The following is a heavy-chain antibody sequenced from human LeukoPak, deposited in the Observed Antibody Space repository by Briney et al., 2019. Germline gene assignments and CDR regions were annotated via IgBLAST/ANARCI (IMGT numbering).Heavy chain of an antibody. J-gene: IGHJ4*02. V-gene: IGHV3-23*01. CDR3: AKGNGYSYGRYYFDY. Sequence: GGSLRLSCAASGFTFSSYAMGWVRQAPGKGLEWVSAITASGGNTYYADSVKGRFTISRDNSKNMLYLQVNSLRAEDTAVYYCAKGNGYSYGRYYFDYWGQGTLVTVSS. CDR2: ITASGGNT. CDR1: GFTFSSYA. D-gene: IGHD5-18*01.